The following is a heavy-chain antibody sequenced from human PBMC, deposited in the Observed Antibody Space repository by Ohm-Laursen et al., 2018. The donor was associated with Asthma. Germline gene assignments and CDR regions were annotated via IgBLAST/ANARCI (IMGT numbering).Heavy chain of an antibody. CDR3: ARQGSTWYSTGGEYFPH. V-gene: IGHV3-21*01. Sequence: SLRLSCAASGFTFSNAWMSWVRQAPGQGPEWISSITTNSNYIYYADSVQGRFTVSRDNAKNSMFLQMNSLRAEDTAVYYCARQGSTWYSTGGEYFPHWGQGTLVSVSS. J-gene: IGHJ1*01. CDR2: ITTNSNYI. CDR1: GFTFSNAW. D-gene: IGHD6-19*01.